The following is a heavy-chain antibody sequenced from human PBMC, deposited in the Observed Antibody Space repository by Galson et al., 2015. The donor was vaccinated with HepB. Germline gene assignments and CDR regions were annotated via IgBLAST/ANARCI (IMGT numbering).Heavy chain of an antibody. V-gene: IGHV3-33*05. CDR1: GFTFTRYA. J-gene: IGHJ4*02. D-gene: IGHD5-12*01. CDR2: ISYDGEDT. CDR3: ARDYALYSGYEWGSPDY. Sequence: SLRLSCAASGFTFTRYALHWVRQAPGKGLEWVAAISYDGEDTHHAASVKGRFAISRDNSNNTVYLQLNSLRHEDTAIYYCARDYALYSGYEWGSPDYWGQGTLVTVSS.